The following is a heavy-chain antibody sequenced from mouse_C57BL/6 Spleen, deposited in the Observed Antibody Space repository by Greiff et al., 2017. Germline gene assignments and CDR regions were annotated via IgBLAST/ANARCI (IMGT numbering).Heavy chain of an antibody. J-gene: IGHJ2*01. Sequence: QVQLQQPGAELVRPGSSVKLSCKASGYTFTSYWMHWVKQRPIQGLEWIGNIDPSDSETHYNQKFKDKATLTVDKSSSTAYMQLSSLTSEDSAVYYCAIDGYYVHFDYWGQGTPLTVSS. CDR2: IDPSDSET. V-gene: IGHV1-52*01. D-gene: IGHD2-3*01. CDR1: GYTFTSYW. CDR3: AIDGYYVHFDY.